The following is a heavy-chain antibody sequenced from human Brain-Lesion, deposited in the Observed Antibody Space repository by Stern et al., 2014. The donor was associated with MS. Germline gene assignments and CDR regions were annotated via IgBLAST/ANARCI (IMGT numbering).Heavy chain of an antibody. J-gene: IGHJ6*02. Sequence: EVQLVESGGQLVQPGGSLRLTCAASGFTFASFDMHWVRQATGKGLEWVSGVGSAGDSDYSRSVKGRFTISKENAKNSLHLEMNSLRAGDTAVYFCVRDAICPFHGMDVWGQGTTVTVSS. V-gene: IGHV3-13*04. CDR1: GFTFASFD. CDR2: VGSAGDS. CDR3: VRDAICPFHGMDV. D-gene: IGHD2-21*01.